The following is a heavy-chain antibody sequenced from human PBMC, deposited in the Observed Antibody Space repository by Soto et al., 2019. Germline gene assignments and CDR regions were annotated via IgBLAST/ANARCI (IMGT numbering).Heavy chain of an antibody. CDR3: ARGVWFGELLLGYYYYYMDV. Sequence: ASVKVSCKASGYTFTSYAMHWVRQAPGQRLEWMGWINAGNGNTKYSQKFQGRVTITRDTSASTAYMELSSLRFEDTAVYYCARGVWFGELLLGYYYYYMDVWGKGTTVTVSS. D-gene: IGHD3-10*01. CDR2: INAGNGNT. V-gene: IGHV1-3*01. J-gene: IGHJ6*03. CDR1: GYTFTSYA.